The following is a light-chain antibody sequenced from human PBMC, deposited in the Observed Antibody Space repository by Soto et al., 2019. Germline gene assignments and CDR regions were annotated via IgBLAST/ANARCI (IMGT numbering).Light chain of an antibody. CDR1: SSDVGYYNY. V-gene: IGLV2-11*01. CDR2: DVS. CDR3: CSYVGRYSWV. J-gene: IGLJ3*02. Sequence: QSALTQPRSVSGSPGQSVTISCTGTSSDVGYYNYVSWYQQHPGKVPKLMIYDVSKRPSGVPDRFSGSKSGNMASLTISGLQVEDEAEYYCCSYVGRYSWVFGGGTKLTVL.